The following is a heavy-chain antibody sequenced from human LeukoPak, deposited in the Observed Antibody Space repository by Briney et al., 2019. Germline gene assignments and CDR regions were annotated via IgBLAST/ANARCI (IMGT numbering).Heavy chain of an antibody. CDR3: AKDRRYSSGWYALDI. CDR1: GFTFSSYA. D-gene: IGHD6-19*01. J-gene: IGHJ3*02. V-gene: IGHV3-23*01. CDR2: ISGRGDNT. Sequence: PGGSLRLSCAASGFTFSSYAMHWVRQAPGKGLEWVSTISGRGDNTYYADSVKGRFTISRDSSRNTLYLQMNSLKAEDTAVYYCAKDRRYSSGWYALDIWGQGTMVTISS.